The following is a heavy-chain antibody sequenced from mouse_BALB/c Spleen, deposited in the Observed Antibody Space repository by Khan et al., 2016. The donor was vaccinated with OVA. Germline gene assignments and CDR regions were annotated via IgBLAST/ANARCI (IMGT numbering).Heavy chain of an antibody. CDR1: GYIFTSYY. Sequence: QVQLQQSGAELVKPGASVKLSCKASGYIFTSYYMYWVKQRPGQGLEWIGDINPSNGNTYFNEKFKSKATLTVDKSSNTTYMQLSSLTSEDSAVYYCTRGGYGGFASWCQGTLVTVSA. D-gene: IGHD2-2*01. CDR2: INPSNGNT. J-gene: IGHJ3*01. CDR3: TRGGYGGFAS. V-gene: IGHV1S81*02.